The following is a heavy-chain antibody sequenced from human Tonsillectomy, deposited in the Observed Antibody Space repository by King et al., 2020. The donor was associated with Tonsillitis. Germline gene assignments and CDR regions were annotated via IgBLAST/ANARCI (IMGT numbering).Heavy chain of an antibody. CDR2: ISSRSTYI. D-gene: IGHD4-23*01. CDR1: GFTFTSYS. Sequence: VKLVESGGGLVKPGGSLRLSCAASGFTFTSYSMKWVRQAPGKGLEWISSISSRSTYIYYADSVKGRFTISRDNAKNSVYLQMNSLRAEDTAVYYCARVYGGNQRGYFDFWGQGTLATVSS. V-gene: IGHV3-21*01. J-gene: IGHJ4*02. CDR3: ARVYGGNQRGYFDF.